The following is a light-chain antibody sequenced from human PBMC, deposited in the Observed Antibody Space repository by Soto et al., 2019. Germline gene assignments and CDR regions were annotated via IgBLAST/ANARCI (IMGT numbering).Light chain of an antibody. J-gene: IGKJ1*01. CDR3: QQYNNWWT. Sequence: EIVMTQSPATLSVSPGQRATLSCRASQSVSNNLAWYQKKPGQAPRLLIYGASTRATGIPAGFSGSGSGTEFTLTISGVQSEDFAVYYCQQYNNWWTFGQGTKVEIK. CDR2: GAS. CDR1: QSVSNN. V-gene: IGKV3-15*01.